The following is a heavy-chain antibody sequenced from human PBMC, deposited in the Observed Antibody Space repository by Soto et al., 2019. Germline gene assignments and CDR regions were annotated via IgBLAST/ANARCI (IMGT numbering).Heavy chain of an antibody. D-gene: IGHD1-26*01. CDR1: GFTFSSYA. CDR2: ISGSGGST. Sequence: EVQLLESGGGLVQPGGSLRLSCAASGFTFSSYAMSWVRQAPGKGLEWVSAISGSGGSTYYADSVKGRFTISRDNSKNTLYLQMNSLRAEDTDVYYCAKDHSLGRRRISYQHTTTLLYYGMDVWGQGTTVTVSS. V-gene: IGHV3-23*01. J-gene: IGHJ6*02. CDR3: AKDHSLGRRRISYQHTTTLLYYGMDV.